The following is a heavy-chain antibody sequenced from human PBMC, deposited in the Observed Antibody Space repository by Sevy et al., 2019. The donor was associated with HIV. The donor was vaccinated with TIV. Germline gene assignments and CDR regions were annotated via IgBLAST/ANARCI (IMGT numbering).Heavy chain of an antibody. V-gene: IGHV3-23*01. CDR1: GFSLSDYA. D-gene: IGHD3-22*01. J-gene: IGHJ2*01. CDR3: AKFGDYYDSGGYYWYFDF. CDR2: ISGGDDST. Sequence: GGSLRLSCAASGFSLSDYAMSWVRQAPGKGLEWVSSISGGDDSTYYADSVKGRFTVSRDNSKNTLYLQMNTLRAEDTALYYCAKFGDYYDSGGYYWYFDFWGRGPLVTVSS.